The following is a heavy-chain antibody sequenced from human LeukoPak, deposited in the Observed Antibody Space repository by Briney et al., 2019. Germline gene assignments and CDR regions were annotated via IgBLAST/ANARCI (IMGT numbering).Heavy chain of an antibody. CDR3: ARGGLRKAFDI. V-gene: IGHV4-30-2*01. CDR1: GGSISSGGYS. CDR2: IYHNGNT. J-gene: IGHJ3*02. D-gene: IGHD4-17*01. Sequence: SETLSLTCAVSGGSISSGGYSWSWIRQPPGKGLEWIGYIYHNGNTYYSPSLKSRVTISVDRSKNQLSLKLSSVTAADTAVYYCARGGLRKAFDIWGQGTMVTVSS.